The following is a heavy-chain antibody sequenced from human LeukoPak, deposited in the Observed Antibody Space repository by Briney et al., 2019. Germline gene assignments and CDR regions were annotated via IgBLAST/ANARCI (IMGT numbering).Heavy chain of an antibody. D-gene: IGHD3-3*01. CDR1: GGSTSSGGYS. Sequence: PSETLSLTCAVSGGSTSSGGYSWSWIRQPPGKGLEWIGYIYHSGSTYYNPSLKSRVTISVDRSKNQFSLKLSSVTAADTAVYYCARIYTIFGAIDYWGQGTLVTVSS. CDR2: IYHSGST. CDR3: ARIYTIFGAIDY. J-gene: IGHJ4*02. V-gene: IGHV4-30-2*01.